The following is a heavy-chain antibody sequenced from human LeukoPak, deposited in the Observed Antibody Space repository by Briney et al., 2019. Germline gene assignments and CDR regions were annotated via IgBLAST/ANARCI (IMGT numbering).Heavy chain of an antibody. CDR2: INPNSGGT. CDR3: ARGNWNPKAAFDI. CDR1: GGTFSSYA. D-gene: IGHD1-20*01. J-gene: IGHJ3*02. V-gene: IGHV1-2*02. Sequence: ASVKVSCKASGGTFSSYAISWVRQAPGQGLEWMGWINPNSGGTKYAQKFQGRVTMTRDTSISTAYMELNRLRSDDTAVYYCARGNWNPKAAFDIWGQGTMVTVSS.